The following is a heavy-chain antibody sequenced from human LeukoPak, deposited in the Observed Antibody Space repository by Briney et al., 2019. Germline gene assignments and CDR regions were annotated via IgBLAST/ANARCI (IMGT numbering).Heavy chain of an antibody. CDR3: ARSGWLQFDYFDY. V-gene: IGHV4-39*07. Sequence: PSETLSLTCTVSGGSISSSSYYWGWIRQPPGKGLEWIGSIYYSGSTYYNPSLKSRVTISVDTSKNQFSLKLSSVTAADTAVYYCARSGWLQFDYFDYWGQGTLVPVSS. CDR1: GGSISSSSYY. CDR2: IYYSGST. D-gene: IGHD5-24*01. J-gene: IGHJ4*02.